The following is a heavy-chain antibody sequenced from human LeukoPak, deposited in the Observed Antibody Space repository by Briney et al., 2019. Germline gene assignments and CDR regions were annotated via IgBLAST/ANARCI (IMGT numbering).Heavy chain of an antibody. V-gene: IGHV3-30*04. CDR1: GFTFSSYA. CDR2: ISNDGGDK. CDR3: ARTVILTGYYPPYPDAFDI. Sequence: GGSLRLSCAASGFTFSSYAMHWVRQAPGKGQEWVAVISNDGGDKYYADSVKGRFTISRDNSRNTLYLQMNSLRAEDTAVYYCARTVILTGYYPPYPDAFDIWGQGTMVTVSS. J-gene: IGHJ3*02. D-gene: IGHD3-9*01.